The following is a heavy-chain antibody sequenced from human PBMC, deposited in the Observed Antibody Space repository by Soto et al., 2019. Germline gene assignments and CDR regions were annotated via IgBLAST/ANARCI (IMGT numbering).Heavy chain of an antibody. V-gene: IGHV1-8*01. CDR3: ARAGDFWSGYYFRINWFDP. J-gene: IGHJ5*02. CDR2: MNPNSGNT. Sequence: QVQLVQSGAEVKKPGASVKVSCKASGYTFTSYDINWVRQATGQGLEWMGWMNPNSGNTGYAQKFQGRVTMTRNTSISTAYMELSSLRSEDTAVYYSARAGDFWSGYYFRINWFDPWGQGTLVTVSS. D-gene: IGHD3-3*01. CDR1: GYTFTSYD.